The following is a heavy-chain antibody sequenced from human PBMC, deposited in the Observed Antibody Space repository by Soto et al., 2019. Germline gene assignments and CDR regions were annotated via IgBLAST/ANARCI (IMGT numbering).Heavy chain of an antibody. J-gene: IGHJ6*02. CDR1: GGTFDSFA. D-gene: IGHD2-21*01. Sequence: SVKVSCKTSGGTFDSFAISWVRLVPGQGLEWMGVIIPGFASPTYAQTLQGRVSITADESTTTAYMELSSLRSEDTAVYYCARDRVMRGNSYYYGMDVWGQGTTVTVSS. CDR2: IIPGFASP. CDR3: ARDRVMRGNSYYYGMDV. V-gene: IGHV1-69*13.